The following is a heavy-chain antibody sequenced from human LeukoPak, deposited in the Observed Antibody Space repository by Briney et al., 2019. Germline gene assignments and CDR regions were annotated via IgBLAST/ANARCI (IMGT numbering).Heavy chain of an antibody. J-gene: IGHJ4*02. CDR2: IYYSGST. CDR3: ASSVEMATIGFDY. V-gene: IGHV4-59*08. CDR1: GGSISSYY. D-gene: IGHD5-24*01. Sequence: TSETLSLTCTVSGGSISSYYWSWIRQPPGKGLEWIGYIYYSGSTNYNPSLKSRVTISVDTSKNQFSLKLSSVTAADTAVYYCASSVEMATIGFDYWGQGTLVTVSS.